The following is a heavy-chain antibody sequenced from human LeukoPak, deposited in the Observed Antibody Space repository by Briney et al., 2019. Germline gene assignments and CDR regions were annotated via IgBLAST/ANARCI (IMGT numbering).Heavy chain of an antibody. D-gene: IGHD2-15*01. CDR2: IKQDGTEK. CDR1: GFTFNSYW. V-gene: IGHV3-7*01. Sequence: SGGSLRLSCVGSGFTFNSYWMSCVRQAPGKGLEWVANIKQDGTEKYYVDSVKGRFTISRDNSKNTLYLQMNSLRAEDTAVYYCAREFMGDCSGGSCYSRAFDIWGQGTMVTVSS. J-gene: IGHJ3*02. CDR3: AREFMGDCSGGSCYSRAFDI.